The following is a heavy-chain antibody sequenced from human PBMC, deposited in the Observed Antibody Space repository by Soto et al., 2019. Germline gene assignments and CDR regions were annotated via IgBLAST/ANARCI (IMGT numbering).Heavy chain of an antibody. J-gene: IGHJ6*02. V-gene: IGHV4-34*01. D-gene: IGHD1-7*01. CDR1: GGSFSGYY. Sequence: SETLSLTCAVYGGSFSGYYWSWIRQPPGKGLEWIGEINHSGSTNYNPSLKSRVTISVDTSKNQFSLKLSSVTAADTAVYYCARLSQLPTNWNYPIRYGMDVWGQGTTVTVSS. CDR2: INHSGST. CDR3: ARLSQLPTNWNYPIRYGMDV.